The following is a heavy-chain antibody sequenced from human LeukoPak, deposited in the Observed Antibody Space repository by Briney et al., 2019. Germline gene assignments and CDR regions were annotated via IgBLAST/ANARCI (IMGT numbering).Heavy chain of an antibody. J-gene: IGHJ4*02. CDR2: ISYDGSNK. CDR1: GFTFSSYG. D-gene: IGHD6-13*01. Sequence: PGGSLRLSCAASGFTFSSYGMHWVRQAPGKGLEWVAVISYDGSNKYYADSVKGRFTISRDNSKNTLYLQMDSLRAEDTAVYYCARAQYSSSWYEDFDYWGQGTLVTVSS. CDR3: ARAQYSSSWYEDFDY. V-gene: IGHV3-30*03.